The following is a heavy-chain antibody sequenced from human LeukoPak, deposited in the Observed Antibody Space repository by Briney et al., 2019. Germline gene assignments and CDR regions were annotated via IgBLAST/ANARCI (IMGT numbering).Heavy chain of an antibody. V-gene: IGHV3-74*01. CDR1: KFSFSSYW. D-gene: IGHD2-8*02. J-gene: IGHJ5*02. CDR3: ARVLTGSWDWFDP. Sequence: QTGGSLRLSCAASKFSFSSYWMHWVRQAPGKGLVWVSRINSDGSRTNYADSVKGQFTISRDNAKNTLYLQMSSLRAEDTAVYYCARVLTGSWDWFDPWGQGTLVTVSS. CDR2: INSDGSRT.